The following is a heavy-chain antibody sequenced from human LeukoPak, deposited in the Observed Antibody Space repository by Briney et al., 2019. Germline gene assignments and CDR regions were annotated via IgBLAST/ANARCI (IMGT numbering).Heavy chain of an antibody. CDR2: ISSSGSGGST. V-gene: IGHV3-23*01. Sequence: GGSLRLSCAASGFTFSNYGMHWVRQAPGKGLEWVSGISSSGSGGSTYYADSVKGRFTISRDNSKNTLYLQINSVRAEDTAVYYCARAYSSSWYDFWGQGTLVTVSS. D-gene: IGHD6-13*01. CDR3: ARAYSSSWYDF. CDR1: GFTFSNYG. J-gene: IGHJ5*01.